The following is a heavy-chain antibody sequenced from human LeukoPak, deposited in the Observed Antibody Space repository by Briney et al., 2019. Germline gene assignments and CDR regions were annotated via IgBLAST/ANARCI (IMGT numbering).Heavy chain of an antibody. CDR1: GGSISSDSYY. CDR2: IYTSGST. CDR3: ARAGASALGYCSSTSCYTNRFDP. Sequence: SETLSLTCTVSGGSISSDSYYWSWIRQPAGKGLEWIGRIYTSGSTNYNPSLKSRVTISVDTSKNQFSLKLSSVTAADTAVYYCARAGASALGYCSSTSCYTNRFDPWGQGTLVTVSS. V-gene: IGHV4-61*02. J-gene: IGHJ5*02. D-gene: IGHD2-2*02.